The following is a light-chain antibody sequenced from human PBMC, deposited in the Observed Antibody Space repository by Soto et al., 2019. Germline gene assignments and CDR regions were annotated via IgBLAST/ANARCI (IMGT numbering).Light chain of an antibody. CDR1: QSVSSYY. J-gene: IGKJ2*01. CDR2: GTS. Sequence: EIVLTQSPGTLSLSPGDRATLSCRTSQSVSSYYLAWYQQKPGQAPRLLIYGTSSRATGIPDRFSGSGSGTDFTLTINRLEPEDFAVYYCQQYSNSPNTFGQGTKVEIE. V-gene: IGKV3-20*01. CDR3: QQYSNSPNT.